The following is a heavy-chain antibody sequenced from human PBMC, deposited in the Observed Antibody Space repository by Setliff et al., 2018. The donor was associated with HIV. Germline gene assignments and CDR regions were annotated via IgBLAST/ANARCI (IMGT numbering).Heavy chain of an antibody. D-gene: IGHD6-13*01. CDR3: AAAEGQGPWYFFDN. J-gene: IGHJ4*02. V-gene: IGHV4-39*01. Sequence: PSETLSLTCSVSGASISSPIYYWGWIRQAPGKGLEWICNIYYNGNTNYKPSLGRRLTISVATSKNQFSLSLSSVTATDTALYFCAAAEGQGPWYFFDNWGQGTQVTVSS. CDR1: GASISSPIYY. CDR2: IYYNGNT.